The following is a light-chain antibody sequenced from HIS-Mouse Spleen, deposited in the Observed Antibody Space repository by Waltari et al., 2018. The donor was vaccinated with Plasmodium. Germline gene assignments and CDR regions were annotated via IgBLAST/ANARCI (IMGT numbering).Light chain of an antibody. CDR1: QSVSSN. J-gene: IGKJ3*01. V-gene: IGKV3-15*01. CDR2: GAS. CDR3: QQYKNWSFT. Sequence: EIVMTQSPATLSVSPGERATLSCRASQSVSSNLAWYQQKPGQAPRLLIYGASTRATGIPARFSGSGSGTEFTLTISSLQSEDFAVYYCQQYKNWSFTFGPGT.